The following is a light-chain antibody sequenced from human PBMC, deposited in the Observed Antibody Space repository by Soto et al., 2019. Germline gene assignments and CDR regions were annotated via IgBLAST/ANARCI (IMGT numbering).Light chain of an antibody. Sequence: EIVLTQSPATLSLSSGERATLSCRASQSVSNFLAWYQQKPGQPPRLLIYDASIRAAGFPARFSGSGSGTDFTLTINNLEPEYFAVYFCQQRSSWPLTFGGGTNVEIK. V-gene: IGKV3-11*01. CDR3: QQRSSWPLT. CDR1: QSVSNF. J-gene: IGKJ4*01. CDR2: DAS.